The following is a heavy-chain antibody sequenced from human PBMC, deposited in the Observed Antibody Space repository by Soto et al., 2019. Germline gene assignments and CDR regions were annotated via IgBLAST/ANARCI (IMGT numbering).Heavy chain of an antibody. Sequence: GGSLRLSCAASGFTFSNAWMSWVRQAPGKGLEWVGRIKSKTDGGTTDYAAPVKGRFTISRDDSKNTLYLQMNSLKTEDTAVYYCTTIDYKVRGVSRRDYWGQGTLVTVSS. D-gene: IGHD3-10*01. CDR1: GFTFSNAW. CDR2: IKSKTDGGTT. J-gene: IGHJ4*02. V-gene: IGHV3-15*01. CDR3: TTIDYKVRGVSRRDY.